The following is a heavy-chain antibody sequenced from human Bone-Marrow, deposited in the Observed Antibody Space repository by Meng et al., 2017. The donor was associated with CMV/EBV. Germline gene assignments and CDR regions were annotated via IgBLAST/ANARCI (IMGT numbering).Heavy chain of an antibody. V-gene: IGHV1-69*10. J-gene: IGHJ4*02. D-gene: IGHD4-11*01. CDR3: ARDEPRVSYFDY. Sequence: SVKVSCKASGGTFSSYAISWVRQAPGQGLEWMGGIIPILGIANYAQKFQGRVTITADKSTSTAYMELSSLRSEDTAVYYCARDEPRVSYFDYWGPGTLVTVSS. CDR2: IIPILGIA. CDR1: GGTFSSYA.